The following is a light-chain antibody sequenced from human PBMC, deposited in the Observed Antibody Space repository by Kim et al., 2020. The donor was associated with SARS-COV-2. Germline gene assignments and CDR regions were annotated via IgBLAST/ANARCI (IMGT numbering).Light chain of an antibody. J-gene: IGKJ5*01. CDR1: QDINNY. CDR2: VAS. V-gene: IGKV1-16*02. CDR3: QQYKSFPIT. Sequence: ESVGARVTITGRASQDINNYLAWFQQKPGKAPKPLIYVASSLQSGVPSKFSGSGSGTDFTLTISSLQPEDFATYYCQQYKSFPITFGQGTRLEIK.